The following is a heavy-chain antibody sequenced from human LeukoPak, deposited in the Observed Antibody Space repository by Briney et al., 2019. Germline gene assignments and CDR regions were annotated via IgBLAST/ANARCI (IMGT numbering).Heavy chain of an antibody. CDR2: INPNSGGT. J-gene: IGHJ3*02. D-gene: IGHD3-16*01. CDR1: GYTFTGYY. V-gene: IGHV1-2*06. CDR3: AKNWGWDAFDI. Sequence: ASVKVSCKASGYTFTGYYMHWVRQAPGQGLEWMGRINPNSGGTNYAQKFQGRVTVTRDTSISTAYMELSRLRSDDTAVYYCAKNWGWDAFDIWGQGTMVTVSS.